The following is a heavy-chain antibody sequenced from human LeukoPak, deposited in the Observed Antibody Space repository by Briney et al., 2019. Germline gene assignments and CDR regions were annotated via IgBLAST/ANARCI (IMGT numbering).Heavy chain of an antibody. Sequence: PGGSLRLSCAASGFTFSGSAMHWVRQASGKGLEWVGRIRSKANSYATAYAASVKGRFTISRDNSKNTLYLQMNSLRAEDTAVFYCAREWSRDFDYWGQGTLVTVSS. CDR1: GFTFSGSA. V-gene: IGHV3-73*01. D-gene: IGHD2-8*01. CDR3: AREWSRDFDY. J-gene: IGHJ4*02. CDR2: IRSKANSYAT.